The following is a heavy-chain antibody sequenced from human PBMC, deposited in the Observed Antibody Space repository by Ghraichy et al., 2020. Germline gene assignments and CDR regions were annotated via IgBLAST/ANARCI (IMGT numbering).Heavy chain of an antibody. Sequence: GGSLRLSCAASGFTFSSYSMNWVRQAPGKGLEWVSSISSSSSYIYYADSVKGRFTISRDNAKNSLYLQMNSLRAEDTAVYYCARGHIVVVTAGGFVDVWGQGTTVTVSS. D-gene: IGHD2-21*02. V-gene: IGHV3-21*01. CDR1: GFTFSSYS. J-gene: IGHJ6*02. CDR3: ARGHIVVVTAGGFVDV. CDR2: ISSSSSYI.